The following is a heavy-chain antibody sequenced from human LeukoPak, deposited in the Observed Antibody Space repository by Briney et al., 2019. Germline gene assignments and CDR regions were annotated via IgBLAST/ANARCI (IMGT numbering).Heavy chain of an antibody. CDR2: INHSGST. CDR3: ACYDFWSGV. J-gene: IGHJ4*02. CDR1: GGSFSGYY. Sequence: SETLSLTCAVYGGSFSGYYWSWIRQPPGKGLEWIGEINHSGSTNYNPSLKSRVTISVDTSENQFSLKLSSVTAADTAVYYCACYDFWSGVWGQGTLVTVSS. D-gene: IGHD3-3*01. V-gene: IGHV4-34*01.